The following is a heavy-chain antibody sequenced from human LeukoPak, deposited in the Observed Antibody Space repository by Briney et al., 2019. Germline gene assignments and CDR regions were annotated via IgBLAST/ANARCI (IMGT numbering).Heavy chain of an antibody. Sequence: GASVKVSCKASGYTFTGYYMHWVRQAPGQGLEWMGWINPNSGGTNYAQKFQGRVTMTRDTSISTAYMELSRLRSDDTAVYYCARLRPNSSGYYLVAFDIWGQGTMVTVSS. V-gene: IGHV1-2*02. J-gene: IGHJ3*02. CDR1: GYTFTGYY. CDR2: INPNSGGT. D-gene: IGHD3-22*01. CDR3: ARLRPNSSGYYLVAFDI.